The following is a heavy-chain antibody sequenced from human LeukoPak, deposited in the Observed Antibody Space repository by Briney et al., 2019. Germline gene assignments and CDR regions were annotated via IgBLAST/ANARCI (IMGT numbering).Heavy chain of an antibody. D-gene: IGHD2-2*02. J-gene: IGHJ6*02. CDR1: GYTFTSYD. CDR2: MSPNSGDT. V-gene: IGHV1-8*01. Sequence: ASVKVSSKASGYTFTSYDFNWVRQATGQRPEWMGWMSPNSGDTGYAQKFQDRVTMTRNTSISTAYMELSSLRSDDTAVYYCASLVVPAAIRRYGMDVWGQGTTVTVSS. CDR3: ASLVVPAAIRRYGMDV.